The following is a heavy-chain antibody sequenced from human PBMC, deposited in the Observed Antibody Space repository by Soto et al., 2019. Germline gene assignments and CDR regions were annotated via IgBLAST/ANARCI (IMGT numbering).Heavy chain of an antibody. J-gene: IGHJ4*02. D-gene: IGHD5-18*01. CDR2: ISSSSSYI. Sequence: PGGSLSLSCAASGFTFSSYSVNWVRQAPGKGLELVSSISSSSSYIYYADSVKGRFTISRDNAKNSLYLQMNSLRAEDTAVYYCARSGYSYGLDYWGQGTLVTVYS. CDR3: ARSGYSYGLDY. V-gene: IGHV3-21*01. CDR1: GFTFSSYS.